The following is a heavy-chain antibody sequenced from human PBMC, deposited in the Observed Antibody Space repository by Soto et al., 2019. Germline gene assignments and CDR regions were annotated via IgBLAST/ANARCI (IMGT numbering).Heavy chain of an antibody. CDR1: GFTFGDYA. D-gene: IGHD5-18*01. J-gene: IGHJ6*02. CDR2: IRSKAYGGTT. V-gene: IGHV3-49*03. Sequence: GGSLRLSCTASGFTFGDYAMSWFRQAPGKGLEWVGFIRSKAYGGTTEYAASVKGRFTISRDDSKSIAYLQMNSLKTEDTAVYYCTRDRGYSYGYPDYYYHGMDVWGQGTKVTVSS. CDR3: TRDRGYSYGYPDYYYHGMDV.